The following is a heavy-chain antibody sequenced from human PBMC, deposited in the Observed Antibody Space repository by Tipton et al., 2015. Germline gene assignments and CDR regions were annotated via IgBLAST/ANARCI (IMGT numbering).Heavy chain of an antibody. D-gene: IGHD3-3*01. CDR1: GGSISSDIW. J-gene: IGHJ4*01. CDR3: ASLDDFWSVQ. CDR2: IYHSGST. V-gene: IGHV4-4*02. Sequence: GLVKPSGTLSLTCAVSGGSISSDIWWNWVRQPPGKGLEWIGEIYHSGSTTYNPSLRSRVAISVDKSKKQFSLKLSSVTAADTAVYYCASLDDFWSVQWGHGTLVTVSS.